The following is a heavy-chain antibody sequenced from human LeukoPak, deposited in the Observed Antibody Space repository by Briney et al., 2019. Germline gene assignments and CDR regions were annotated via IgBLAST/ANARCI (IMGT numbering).Heavy chain of an antibody. D-gene: IGHD3-22*01. V-gene: IGHV4-31*03. CDR2: IYYTGNT. CDR3: ARDSGGYQY. CDR1: SASISSGDYY. Sequence: SQTLSLTCTVSSASISSGDYYWSWIRQYPGKGLEWIGYIYYTGNTYYNPSLKSRVTMTVDTTRNQFSLKLSSVTAADTAVYYCARDSGGYQYWGQGTLVTVSS. J-gene: IGHJ4*02.